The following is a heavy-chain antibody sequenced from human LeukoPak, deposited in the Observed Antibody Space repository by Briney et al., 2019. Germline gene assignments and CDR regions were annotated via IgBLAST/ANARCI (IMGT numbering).Heavy chain of an antibody. V-gene: IGHV3-15*01. CDR1: GFTLNNAW. J-gene: IGHJ6*03. D-gene: IGHD3-10*01. CDR3: ATRYGSGGLRAAYYYYYYMDV. CDR2: IKSKTDGGTI. Sequence: KPGGSLRLSCAAPGFTLNNAWMSWVRRVPGKGLEWVGRIKSKTDGGTIDFAAPVKGRFTISRDDSRNTLYLQMNSLKTEDTALYYCATRYGSGGLRAAYYYYYYMDVWGKGTTVTVSS.